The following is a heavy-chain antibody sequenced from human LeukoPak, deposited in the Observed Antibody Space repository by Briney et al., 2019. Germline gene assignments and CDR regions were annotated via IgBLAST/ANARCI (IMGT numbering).Heavy chain of an antibody. J-gene: IGHJ5*02. Sequence: GGSLRLSCTASGFTFSNYAMSWVRQAPGRGLEWVSAISGSGGSTYYADSVKGRFTISRDNSKNTLYLQMNSLRAEDTAVYYCAKLKSAITIFGVVTPNWFDPWGQGTLVTVSS. CDR1: GFTFSNYA. CDR2: ISGSGGST. D-gene: IGHD3-3*01. CDR3: AKLKSAITIFGVVTPNWFDP. V-gene: IGHV3-23*01.